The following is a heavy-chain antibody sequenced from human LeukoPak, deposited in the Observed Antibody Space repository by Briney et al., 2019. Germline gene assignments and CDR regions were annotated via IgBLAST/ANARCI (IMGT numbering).Heavy chain of an antibody. CDR3: ARAAPGIVGATTDGR. Sequence: PSETLSLTCAVYGGSFSGYYWSWIRQPPGKGLEWIGEINHSGSTNYNPSLKSRVTISVDTSKNQFSLKLSSVTAADTAVCYCARAAPGIVGATTDGRWGQGTLVTVSS. CDR2: INHSGST. J-gene: IGHJ4*02. V-gene: IGHV4-34*01. CDR1: GGSFSGYY. D-gene: IGHD1-26*01.